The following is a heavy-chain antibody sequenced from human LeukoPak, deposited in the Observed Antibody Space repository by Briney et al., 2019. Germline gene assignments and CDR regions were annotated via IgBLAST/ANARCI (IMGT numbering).Heavy chain of an antibody. CDR1: GFIFNNYA. D-gene: IGHD6-19*01. CDR2: ISGSGSNT. Sequence: GGSLRLSCTASGFIFNNYAMNWVRQAPGKGLEWASAISGSGSNTYYADSVKGRFTISRDNSKNTLYLQMNSLRVEDTAVYYCAKDGGGWYTSGWYYFDYWGQGTPVTVSS. V-gene: IGHV3-23*01. J-gene: IGHJ4*02. CDR3: AKDGGGWYTSGWYYFDY.